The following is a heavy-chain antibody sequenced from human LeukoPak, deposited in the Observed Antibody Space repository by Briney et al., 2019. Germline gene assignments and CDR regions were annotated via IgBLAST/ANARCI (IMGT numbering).Heavy chain of an antibody. CDR3: ARDRGSDYGDPRYYFDY. J-gene: IGHJ4*02. D-gene: IGHD4-17*01. V-gene: IGHV1-46*01. Sequence: PVASVKVSCKASGYTFTSYGISWVRQAPGQGLEWMGIINPSGGSTSYAQKFQGRVTMTRDMSTSTVYMELSSLRSEDTAVYYCARDRGSDYGDPRYYFDYWGQGTLVTVSS. CDR1: GYTFTSYG. CDR2: INPSGGST.